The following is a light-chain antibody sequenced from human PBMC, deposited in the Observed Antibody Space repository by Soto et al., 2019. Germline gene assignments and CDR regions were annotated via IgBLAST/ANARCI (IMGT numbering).Light chain of an antibody. CDR1: QTISSW. J-gene: IGKJ4*01. CDR2: KAS. V-gene: IGKV1-5*03. Sequence: IQMTQSPSTLSGSVGDSLTITCQASQTISSWLAWYQQKPGKAPKLLSYKASTLKSGVPSRFSGSGSGTEFTLTISSLQSEDCAIYYCQQYHTWPITFGGGTKVDIK. CDR3: QQYHTWPIT.